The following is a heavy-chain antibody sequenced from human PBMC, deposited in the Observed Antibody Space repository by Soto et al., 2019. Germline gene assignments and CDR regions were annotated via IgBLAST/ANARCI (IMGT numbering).Heavy chain of an antibody. D-gene: IGHD3-3*01. V-gene: IGHV3-23*01. CDR1: GFTFSSYA. Sequence: GGSLRLSCAASGFTFSSYAMSWVRQAPGKGLEWVSAISGSGGSTYYADSVKGRFTISRDNSKNTLYLQMNSLRAEDTAVYYCAKDMYYDFWSYYYYYGMDVWGQGTTVTVSS. CDR3: AKDMYYDFWSYYYYYGMDV. CDR2: ISGSGGST. J-gene: IGHJ6*02.